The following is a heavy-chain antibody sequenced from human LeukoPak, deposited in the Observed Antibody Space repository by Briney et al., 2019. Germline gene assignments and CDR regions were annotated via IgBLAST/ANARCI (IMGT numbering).Heavy chain of an antibody. Sequence: GGSLRLSCAASGFTVSSNYMSWVRQAPGKGLEWVSVIYSGGSTYYADSVKGRFIISRDISKNTLYLQMNSLRAEDSALYYCARGGRGSAAVVAPRSFDIWGQGTMVTVSS. J-gene: IGHJ3*02. D-gene: IGHD3-22*01. CDR2: IYSGGST. V-gene: IGHV3-53*01. CDR3: ARGGRGSAAVVAPRSFDI. CDR1: GFTVSSNY.